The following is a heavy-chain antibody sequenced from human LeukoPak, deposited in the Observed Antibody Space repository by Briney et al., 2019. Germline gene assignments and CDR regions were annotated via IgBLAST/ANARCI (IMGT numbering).Heavy chain of an antibody. Sequence: PGGSLRVSCAASGFTFSSYSMNWVRHAPGKGLEWVSYISSSSSTIYYADSVKGRFTISRDNAKNSLYLQMNSLRAEDTTVYYCATYRTIFGVVIPFDIWGQGTMVTVSS. CDR3: ATYRTIFGVVIPFDI. J-gene: IGHJ3*02. V-gene: IGHV3-48*01. CDR1: GFTFSSYS. D-gene: IGHD3-3*01. CDR2: ISSSSSTI.